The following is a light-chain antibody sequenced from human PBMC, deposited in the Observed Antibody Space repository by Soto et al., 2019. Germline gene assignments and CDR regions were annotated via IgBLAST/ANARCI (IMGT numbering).Light chain of an antibody. CDR3: LQDINYPWT. CDR2: DAS. Sequence: DIQMTQSPSSLSASVVDIVTISCQASQNINNYLNWYQQKPGRAPKLLIYDASNLEAGVPSRFRGSGSGTDFTLAISSLQPEDSATYYCLQDINYPWTFGQGTKVDIK. CDR1: QNINNY. V-gene: IGKV1-33*01. J-gene: IGKJ1*01.